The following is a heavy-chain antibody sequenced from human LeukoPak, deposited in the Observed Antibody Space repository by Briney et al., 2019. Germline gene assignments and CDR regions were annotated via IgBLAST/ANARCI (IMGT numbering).Heavy chain of an antibody. V-gene: IGHV4-59*12. D-gene: IGHD2-2*01. Sequence: SETLSLTCSVSGGSIRSYYWSWIRHSPGKGLEWIGYIYYSGSANYNPSLRSRVSISVDTSKNQFSLKLSSVTAADTAVYYCARDSRSWFDPWGQGTLVTVSS. CDR2: IYYSGSA. CDR3: ARDSRSWFDP. CDR1: GGSIRSYY. J-gene: IGHJ5*02.